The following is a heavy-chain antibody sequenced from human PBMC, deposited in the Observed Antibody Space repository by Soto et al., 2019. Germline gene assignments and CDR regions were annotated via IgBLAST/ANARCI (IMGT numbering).Heavy chain of an antibody. J-gene: IGHJ4*02. CDR1: CGSISSYY. V-gene: IGHV4-59*01. D-gene: IGHD1-26*01. CDR3: ASSVVGATGIDY. CDR2: IYYSGST. Sequence: PSETLSLTCTVSCGSISSYYWSWIRQPPGKGLEWIGYIYYSGSTNYNPSLKSRVTISVDTSKNQFSLKLSSVTAADTAVYYCASSVVGATGIDYWGQGTLVTVSS.